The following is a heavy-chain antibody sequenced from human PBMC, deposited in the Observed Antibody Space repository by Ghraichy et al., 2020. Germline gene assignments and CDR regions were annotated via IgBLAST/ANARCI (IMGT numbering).Heavy chain of an antibody. Sequence: GRGVGGVGEISHSGSSNDTQSPKSRVTISVDTTKNKFSLKLSSVTAADTAVYYCARGPTNYGDYAFDIWGQGTMVTVSS. V-gene: IGHV4-34*01. D-gene: IGHD4-17*01. J-gene: IGHJ3*02. CDR2: ISHSGSS. CDR3: ARGPTNYGDYAFDI.